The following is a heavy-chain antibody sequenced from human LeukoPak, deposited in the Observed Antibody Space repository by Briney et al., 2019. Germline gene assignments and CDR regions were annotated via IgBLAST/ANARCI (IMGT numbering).Heavy chain of an antibody. D-gene: IGHD4-17*01. CDR1: GFTFSSFA. CDR2: IRGRSSDT. CDR3: AKVPGDYGPFDD. V-gene: IGHV3-23*01. Sequence: GGSLRLSCAASGFTFSSFAMGWVRQAPGKTLEWASFIRGRSSDTYYADSVKGRFTISRDNSKNTLYLQMNSLRAEDTAVYYCAKVPGDYGPFDDWGQGTLVTVSS. J-gene: IGHJ4*02.